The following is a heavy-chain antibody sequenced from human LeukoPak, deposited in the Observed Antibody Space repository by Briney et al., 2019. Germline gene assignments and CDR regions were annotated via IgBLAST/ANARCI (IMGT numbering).Heavy chain of an antibody. CDR1: GFTFRSYA. J-gene: IGHJ4*02. Sequence: GASLRLSCAASGFTFRSYAMSWVRQAPGKGLEWVSGISGSGANTFYADSVKGRFTISRDNSKKTLYLQMNSLTDGDTAVYYCAPLETTWGQGTLVTVSS. D-gene: IGHD4-17*01. CDR3: APLETT. CDR2: ISGSGANT. V-gene: IGHV3-23*01.